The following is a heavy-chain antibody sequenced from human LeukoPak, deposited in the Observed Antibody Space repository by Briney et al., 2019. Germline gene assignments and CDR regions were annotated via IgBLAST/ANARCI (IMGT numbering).Heavy chain of an antibody. CDR2: INKDGSAT. CDR3: ATWAFYHSLDV. CDR1: GFTFDAYA. D-gene: IGHD1-26*01. V-gene: IGHV3-43*02. Sequence: GGSQRLSCEASGFTFDAYAMHWVRQAPGKGLEWVSLINKDGSATYYADSVKGRFTISRDNSKNSLYLQMNSLRSEDTALYYCATWAFYHSLDVWGQGTTVTVSS. J-gene: IGHJ6*02.